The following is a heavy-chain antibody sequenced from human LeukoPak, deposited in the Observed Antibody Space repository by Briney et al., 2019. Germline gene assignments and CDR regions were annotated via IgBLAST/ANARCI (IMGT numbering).Heavy chain of an antibody. CDR3: AREAYYDFWALDI. Sequence: PGGFLRLSCAASGFTFSSYWMSWVRQAPGKGLEWVANIKQDGSEKYYVDSVKGRFTISRDNAKNSLYLQMNSLRAEDTAVYYCAREAYYDFWALDIWGQGTMVTVSS. J-gene: IGHJ3*02. CDR1: GFTFSSYW. CDR2: IKQDGSEK. V-gene: IGHV3-7*01. D-gene: IGHD3-3*01.